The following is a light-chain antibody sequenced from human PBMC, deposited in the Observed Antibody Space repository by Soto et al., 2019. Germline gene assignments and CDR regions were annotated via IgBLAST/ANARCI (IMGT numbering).Light chain of an antibody. J-gene: IGKJ4*01. CDR1: QRVSSK. V-gene: IGKV3-15*01. Sequence: EIVMTQSPATLSVSPGERATLSCRAGQRVSSKLAWFQQQPGRAPRLLIYATSARATGIPARFSGSGSGTEFTLTISSLQSEDFAVYYCHQYSEWPLTFGGGTRVEIK. CDR3: HQYSEWPLT. CDR2: ATS.